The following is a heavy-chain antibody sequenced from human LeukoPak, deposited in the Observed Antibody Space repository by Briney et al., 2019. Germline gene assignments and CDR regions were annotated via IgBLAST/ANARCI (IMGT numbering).Heavy chain of an antibody. Sequence: SVKVSRKASGGTFSSYAISWVRQAPGQGLEWMGRIIPILGIANYAQKFQGRVTITADKSTSTAYMELSSLRSEDTAVYYCAIVGATDAFDIWGQGTMVTVSS. J-gene: IGHJ3*02. V-gene: IGHV1-69*04. CDR3: AIVGATDAFDI. D-gene: IGHD1-26*01. CDR1: GGTFSSYA. CDR2: IIPILGIA.